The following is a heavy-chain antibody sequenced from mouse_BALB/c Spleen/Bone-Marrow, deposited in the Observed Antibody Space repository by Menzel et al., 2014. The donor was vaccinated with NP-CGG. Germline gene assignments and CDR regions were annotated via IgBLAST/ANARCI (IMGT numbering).Heavy chain of an antibody. J-gene: IGHJ4*01. D-gene: IGHD4-1*01. CDR1: GFTFSSYG. V-gene: IGHV5-6-3*01. CDR2: ISSNGGST. Sequence: EVQLVKSGGGLVQPGGSLKLSCAASGFTFSSYGMSWVRQTPDKRLELVATISSNGGSTYYPDSVKGRFTISRDNAKNTLYLQMSSLKPEDTAMYYCARIWAYYAMDYWGQGTSVTVSS. CDR3: ARIWAYYAMDY.